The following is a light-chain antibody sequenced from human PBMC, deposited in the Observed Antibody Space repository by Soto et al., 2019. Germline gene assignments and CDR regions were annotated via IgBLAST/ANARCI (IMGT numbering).Light chain of an antibody. CDR3: CSYAGTHRV. CDR1: SSDVGGYNY. J-gene: IGLJ1*01. CDR2: DVS. V-gene: IGLV2-11*01. Sequence: QSALTQPRSVSGSPGQSVTISCTGTSSDVGGYNYVSWYQQHPGKAPKLMIYDVSKRPSGVPDRFSGSKSGNTASLTISGLQAEDEAAYSSCSYAGTHRVFGTGTQVTDL.